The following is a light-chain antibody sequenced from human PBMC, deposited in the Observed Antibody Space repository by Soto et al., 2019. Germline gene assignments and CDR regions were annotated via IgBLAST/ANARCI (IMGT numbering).Light chain of an antibody. CDR2: AAS. J-gene: IGKJ3*01. V-gene: IGKV1-39*01. CDR1: QSISSY. CDR3: QQSYSTPQVT. Sequence: IQMTQSPSSLSAYVGDRVTITCRASQSISSYLNWYQQKPGKAPKLLIYAASSLQSGVPSRFSGSGSGTDFTLTISSLQPEDFATYYCQQSYSTPQVTFGPGTKVDIK.